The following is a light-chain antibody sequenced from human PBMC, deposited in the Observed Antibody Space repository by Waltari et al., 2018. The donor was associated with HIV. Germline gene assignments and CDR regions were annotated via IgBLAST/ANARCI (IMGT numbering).Light chain of an antibody. J-gene: IGLJ2*01. V-gene: IGLV3-10*01. CDR1: ALPKKY. Sequence: SYDLPQPPSVSVSPGQTASLTCTGDALPKKYAYWYQQKSGQAPVLVNYEDSKRPSGIPERFSGSSSGTMATLTISGAQVEDEADYYCYSTDSSGNPSFGGGTKLTVL. CDR2: EDS. CDR3: YSTDSSGNPS.